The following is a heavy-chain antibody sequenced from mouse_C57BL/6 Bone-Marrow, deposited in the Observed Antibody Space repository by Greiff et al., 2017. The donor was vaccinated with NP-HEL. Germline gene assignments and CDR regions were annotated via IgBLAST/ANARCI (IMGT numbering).Heavy chain of an antibody. CDR2: INSDGGST. Sequence: DVMLVESGGGLVQPGESLKLSCESNEYEFPSHDMSWVRKTPEKRLELVAAINSDGGSTYYPDTMERRFIISRDNTKKTLYLQMSSLRSEDTALYYCASPPYPFLYYFDYWGQGTTLTVSS. J-gene: IGHJ2*01. CDR1: EYEFPSHD. V-gene: IGHV5-2*01. D-gene: IGHD2-10*01. CDR3: ASPPYPFLYYFDY.